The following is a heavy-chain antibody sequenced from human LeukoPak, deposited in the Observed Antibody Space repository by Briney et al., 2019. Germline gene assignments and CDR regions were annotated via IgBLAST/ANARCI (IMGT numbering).Heavy chain of an antibody. D-gene: IGHD6-13*01. CDR3: ARAPRNSSTMLDF. CDR1: GGTFSSYA. J-gene: IGHJ4*02. Sequence: SVKVSCKASGGTFSSYAISWVRQAPGQGLEWMGGIIPIFGTANYAQKFQGRVTITADESTSTAYMELSSLRSEDTAVYHCARAPRNSSTMLDFWGQGTLVTISS. CDR2: IIPIFGTA. V-gene: IGHV1-69*13.